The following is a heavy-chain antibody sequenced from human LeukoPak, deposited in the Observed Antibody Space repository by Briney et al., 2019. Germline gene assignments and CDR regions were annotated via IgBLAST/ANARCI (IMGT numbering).Heavy chain of an antibody. D-gene: IGHD3-22*01. CDR3: ARESHYYDSSGYYGGYYYYGMDV. V-gene: IGHV3-21*01. Sequence: GGSLRLSCAASGFTFSSYSMNWVRQAPGKGLEWVSSISGSSSYIYYADSVKGRFTISRDNAKNSLYLQMNSLRAEDTAVYYCARESHYYDSSGYYGGYYYYGMDVWGQGTTVTVSS. CDR2: ISGSSSYI. J-gene: IGHJ6*02. CDR1: GFTFSSYS.